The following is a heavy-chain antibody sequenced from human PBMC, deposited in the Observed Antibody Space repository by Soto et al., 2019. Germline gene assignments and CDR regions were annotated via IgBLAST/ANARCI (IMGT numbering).Heavy chain of an antibody. CDR2: ISGSGSTI. CDR1: GFTFSSYE. CDR3: AKDPGYTAMVNPDYYWGLDV. V-gene: IGHV3-48*03. J-gene: IGHJ6*02. D-gene: IGHD5-18*01. Sequence: HPGGSLRLSCAASGFTFSSYEMNWVRQAPGKGLEWVSYISGSGSTIYYADSVKGRFTISRDNAKNSLYLQVNSLRAEDTAVYYCAKDPGYTAMVNPDYYWGLDVWGQAPKVTVSS.